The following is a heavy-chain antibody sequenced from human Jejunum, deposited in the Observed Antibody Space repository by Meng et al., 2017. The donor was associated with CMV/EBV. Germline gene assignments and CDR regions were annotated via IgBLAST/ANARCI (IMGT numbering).Heavy chain of an antibody. Sequence: SCAADGFIFNSYAMSWVRQPPGRGLEWVSGVTGNGDTTFYADSVKGRFSISRDNSKNTVSLQMNSLRAEDTAVYYCAKGGRSSGSYDWGQGTLVTVPQ. D-gene: IGHD3-22*01. CDR1: GFIFNSYA. J-gene: IGHJ4*02. CDR2: VTGNGDTT. V-gene: IGHV3-23*01. CDR3: AKGGRSSGSYD.